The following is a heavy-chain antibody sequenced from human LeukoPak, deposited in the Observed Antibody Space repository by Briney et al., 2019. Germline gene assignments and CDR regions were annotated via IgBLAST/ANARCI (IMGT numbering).Heavy chain of an antibody. CDR1: GGPIYSYY. CDR3: ARLKFYDSTGYSPSHYMDV. D-gene: IGHD3-22*01. J-gene: IGHJ6*03. CDR2: LYPGVSA. V-gene: IGHV4-4*07. Sequence: SETLSLTCTVSGGPIYSYYWSWIRQSAGKGLEWIGRLYPGVSADYNPSPKSRVTMSLDTSKKQFALTLSAVTAADTAVYYCARLKFYDSTGYSPSHYMDVWGKGTTVTVSS.